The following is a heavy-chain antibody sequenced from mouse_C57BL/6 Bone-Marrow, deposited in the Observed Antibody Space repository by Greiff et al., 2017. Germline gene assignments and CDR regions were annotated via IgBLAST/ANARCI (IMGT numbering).Heavy chain of an antibody. D-gene: IGHD1-1*01. CDR3: TAERVRTTGY. Sequence: VQLQQSGAELVRPGASVKLSCTASGFNIKDDYMHWVKQRPEQGLEWIGWFDPENGDTEYASKFQGKATITADTSSNTAYLQLSSLTSEDTAVYYCTAERVRTTGYWGQGTTLTVSS. J-gene: IGHJ2*01. CDR1: GFNIKDDY. V-gene: IGHV14-4*01. CDR2: FDPENGDT.